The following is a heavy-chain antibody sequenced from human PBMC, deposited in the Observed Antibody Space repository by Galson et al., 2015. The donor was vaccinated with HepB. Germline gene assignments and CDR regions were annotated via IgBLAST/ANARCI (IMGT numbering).Heavy chain of an antibody. Sequence: SLRLSCAASGFTFSSYAMSWVRQAPGKGLEWVSAISGSGGSTYYADSVKGRFTISRDNSKNTLYLQMNSLRAEDTAVYYCANHLDCSTTSCYLWAWDDAFDIWGQGTMVTVSS. CDR2: ISGSGGST. J-gene: IGHJ3*02. V-gene: IGHV3-23*01. CDR1: GFTFSSYA. CDR3: ANHLDCSTTSCYLWAWDDAFDI. D-gene: IGHD2-2*01.